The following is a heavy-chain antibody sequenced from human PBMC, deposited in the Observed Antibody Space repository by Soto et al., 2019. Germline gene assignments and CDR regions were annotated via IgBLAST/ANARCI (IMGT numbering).Heavy chain of an antibody. Sequence: PSETLSLTCTVSGGPISSYYWSWIRQPPGKGLEWIGYIYYSGSTNYNPSLKSRVTISVDTSKNQFSLKLSSVTAADTAVYYCARLRIAAAGIGWFDPWGQGTLVTVSS. CDR2: IYYSGST. CDR1: GGPISSYY. D-gene: IGHD6-13*01. CDR3: ARLRIAAAGIGWFDP. V-gene: IGHV4-59*08. J-gene: IGHJ5*02.